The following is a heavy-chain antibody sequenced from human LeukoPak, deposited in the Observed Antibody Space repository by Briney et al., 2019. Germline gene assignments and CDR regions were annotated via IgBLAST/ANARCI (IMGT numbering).Heavy chain of an antibody. CDR3: ASGPPFLKYFEY. V-gene: IGHV3-23*01. CDR2: ISVGAEYI. CDR1: GFTFSTYV. D-gene: IGHD3-3*01. J-gene: IGHJ4*02. Sequence: GGSLRLSCAASGFTFSTYVMNWFRQAPGKGLEWVSTISVGAEYIFYADSVKGRFTISRGDSNNALYLQMHSLRAEDTALYYCASGPPFLKYFEYWGQRTLVTVSS.